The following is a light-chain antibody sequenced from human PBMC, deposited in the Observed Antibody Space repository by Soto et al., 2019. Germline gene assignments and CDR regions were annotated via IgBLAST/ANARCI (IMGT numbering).Light chain of an antibody. CDR3: QQYGSSPRFT. V-gene: IGKV3-20*01. CDR2: GAS. Sequence: EIVLTQSPGTLSLSPGERATLSCRASQSVSSSYLAWYQQKPGQAPRLLIYGASSRATGIPDRFSGSGSGTDFTLTISRLEPEYLSVYYWQQYGSSPRFTFGPGTNVDIK. J-gene: IGKJ3*01. CDR1: QSVSSSY.